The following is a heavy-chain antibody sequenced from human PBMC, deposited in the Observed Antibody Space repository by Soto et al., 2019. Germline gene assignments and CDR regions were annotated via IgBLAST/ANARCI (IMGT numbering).Heavy chain of an antibody. J-gene: IGHJ4*02. CDR1: GYTFTSYD. CDR2: MKHNSGNT. CDR3: EIVGARPPDY. Sequence: QVQLVQSGAEVKKPGASVKVSCKASGYTFTSYDINWVRQATGQGLEWMGWMKHNSGNTGYAQKFQGRVTMTRNTAINTAYMELSSLSSEDTAVYYCEIVGARPPDYWGQGTLVTVSS. V-gene: IGHV1-8*02. D-gene: IGHD1-26*01.